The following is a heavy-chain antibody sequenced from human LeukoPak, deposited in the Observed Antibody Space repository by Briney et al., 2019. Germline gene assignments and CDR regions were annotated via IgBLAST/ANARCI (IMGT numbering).Heavy chain of an antibody. CDR1: GYTFTSYG. Sequence: ASVTVSCKSSGYTFTSYGISWVRQAPRQGLEWMGWISAYNGNTNYAQKFQGRVTITRNTSISTAYMELSSLRSEDTAVYYCARGRGELLLGWFDPWGQGTLVTVSS. CDR3: ARGRGELLLGWFDP. J-gene: IGHJ5*02. V-gene: IGHV1-18*01. CDR2: ISAYNGNT. D-gene: IGHD1-26*01.